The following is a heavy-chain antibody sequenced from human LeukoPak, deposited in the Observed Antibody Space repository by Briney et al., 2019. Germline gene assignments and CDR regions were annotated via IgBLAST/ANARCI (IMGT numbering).Heavy chain of an antibody. CDR2: IYYSGST. D-gene: IGHD5-12*01. CDR1: GGSISSYY. V-gene: IGHV4-59*01. CDR3: ARDSGYSGYDPIDYYYYYGMDV. J-gene: IGHJ6*02. Sequence: PSETLSLTCTVSGGSISSYYWSWIRQPPGKGLEWIGYIYYSGSTNYNPSLKSRVTISVDTSKNQFSLKLSSVTAADTAVYYCARDSGYSGYDPIDYYYYYGMDVWGQGTTVTVSS.